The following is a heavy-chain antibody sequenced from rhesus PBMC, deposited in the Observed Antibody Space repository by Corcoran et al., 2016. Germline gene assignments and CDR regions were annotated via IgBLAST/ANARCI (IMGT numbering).Heavy chain of an antibody. CDR1: GSSVSSSNW. CDR3: ARDPSGSYPYYFDY. Sequence: QVQLQESGPGLVKPSETLSLTCAVSGSSVSSSNWWSWIRQPPGKGLDWIGYISGSSGSTYYNPSLKSRVTISTGTSKNQCSRKLSYVTDADTDVYYGARDPSGSYPYYFDYWGQGVLVTVSS. D-gene: IGHD3-16*01. CDR2: ISGSSGST. V-gene: IGHV4-65*01. J-gene: IGHJ4*01.